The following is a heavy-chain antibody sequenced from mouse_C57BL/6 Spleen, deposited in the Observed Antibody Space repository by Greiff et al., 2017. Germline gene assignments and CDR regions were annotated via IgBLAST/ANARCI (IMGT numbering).Heavy chain of an antibody. Sequence: VQLQQPGAELVMPGASVKLSCKASGYTFTSYWMHWVKQRPGQGLEWIGEIDPSDSYTNYNQKFKGKSTLTVDKSSSTAYMQLSSLTSEDSAVYYCARGYYGSSYGAMDYWGQGTSVTVSS. CDR1: GYTFTSYW. CDR3: ARGYYGSSYGAMDY. J-gene: IGHJ4*01. V-gene: IGHV1-69*01. CDR2: IDPSDSYT. D-gene: IGHD1-1*01.